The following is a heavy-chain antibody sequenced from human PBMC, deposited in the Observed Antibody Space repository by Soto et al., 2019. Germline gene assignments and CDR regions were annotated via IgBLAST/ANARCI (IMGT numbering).Heavy chain of an antibody. Sequence: QVQLVESGGGVVQPGRSLRLSCAASGFTFSSYGMHWVRQAPGKGLEWVAVIWYDGSNKYYADSVKGRFTISRDNSKNTLYLQMNSLRAEDTAVYYCAVGYSSGGSCYVQSFDYWGQGTLVTVSS. CDR1: GFTFSSYG. CDR3: AVGYSSGGSCYVQSFDY. J-gene: IGHJ4*02. D-gene: IGHD2-15*01. V-gene: IGHV3-33*01. CDR2: IWYDGSNK.